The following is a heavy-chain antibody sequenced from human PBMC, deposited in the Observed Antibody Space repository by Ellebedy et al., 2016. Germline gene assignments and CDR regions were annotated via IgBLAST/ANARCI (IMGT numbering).Heavy chain of an antibody. Sequence: ASVTVSCXASGYSFSDYYIHWVRQAPGQGLEWMGWIHPNSGGTNYAQKFQGRVTMTRDTSISTAYMELSRLRSDDTAVYYCAREVVGDSSGYRAEYFQHWGQGTLVTVSS. CDR3: AREVVGDSSGYRAEYFQH. J-gene: IGHJ1*01. D-gene: IGHD3-22*01. V-gene: IGHV1-2*02. CDR1: GYSFSDYY. CDR2: IHPNSGGT.